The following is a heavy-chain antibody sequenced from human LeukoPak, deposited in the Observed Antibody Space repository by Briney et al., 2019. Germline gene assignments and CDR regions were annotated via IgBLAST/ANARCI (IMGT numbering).Heavy chain of an antibody. J-gene: IGHJ5*02. V-gene: IGHV3-11*03. CDR1: GFTFSGYY. D-gene: IGHD3-9*01. Sequence: PGGSLRLSCAASGFTFSGYYMSWVRQAPGKGLEWISYISGSSSSTNYADSVKGRFTISRDNAKNSLYLQMNSLRAEDTAVYYCARIGNDILTGYYPARFDPWGQGTLVTVSS. CDR3: ARIGNDILTGYYPARFDP. CDR2: ISGSSSST.